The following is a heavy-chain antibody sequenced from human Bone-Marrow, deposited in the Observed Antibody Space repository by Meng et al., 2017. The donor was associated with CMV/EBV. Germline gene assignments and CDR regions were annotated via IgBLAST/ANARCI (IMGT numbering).Heavy chain of an antibody. CDR2: ISSSISYI. J-gene: IGHJ4*02. CDR1: GFTFSSYS. Sequence: GESLKISCAASGFTFSSYSMNWVRQAPGKWLECVASISSSISYIYYADSVKGRFTISRDNAKDSLYLQMNSLRAEDTAVDYCAVWEFFGVVSFDYWGQGTLVTVSS. CDR3: AVWEFFGVVSFDY. V-gene: IGHV3-21*01. D-gene: IGHD3-3*01.